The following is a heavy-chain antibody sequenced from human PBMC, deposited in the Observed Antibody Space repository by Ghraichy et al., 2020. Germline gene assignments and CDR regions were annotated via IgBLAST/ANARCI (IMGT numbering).Heavy chain of an antibody. J-gene: IGHJ1*01. D-gene: IGHD3-22*01. Sequence: GGSLRLSCAASGFTFSNFGMHWVRQAPGKGLEWVAVIWYDGSNKYYADSVKGRFTISRDNSKNMIYLQMNNLRAADTAVYYCARGEASGTYYYDSSGYYSAHWGQGTLVTVSS. V-gene: IGHV3-33*03. CDR3: ARGEASGTYYYDSSGYYSAH. CDR2: IWYDGSNK. CDR1: GFTFSNFG.